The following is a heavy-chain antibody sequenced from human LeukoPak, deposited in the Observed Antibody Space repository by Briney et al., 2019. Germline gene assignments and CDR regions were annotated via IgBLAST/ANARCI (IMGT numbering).Heavy chain of an antibody. CDR3: ARGSGSFSGGFDY. CDR1: GFTFSSYG. D-gene: IGHD1-26*01. CDR2: IWSDGSNK. J-gene: IGHJ4*02. V-gene: IGHV3-33*01. Sequence: PGGSLRLSCAASGFTFSSYGMHWVRQTPGKGLEWVAVIWSDGSNKYYADSVKGRFTISRDNSKNTLYLQMNSLRAEDTAAYYCARGSGSFSGGFDYWGQGTLVTVSS.